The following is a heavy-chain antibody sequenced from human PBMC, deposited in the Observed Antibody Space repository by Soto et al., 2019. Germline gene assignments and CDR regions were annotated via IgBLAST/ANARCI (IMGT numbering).Heavy chain of an antibody. CDR2: ISTSGGTT. J-gene: IGHJ1*01. Sequence: GGSLRLSCAASGFTFSNFDMSWVRQAPGKGLEWVSGISTSGGTTYYADSVKGRFTSSRDNSKNTLYLQMTSLRAEDTAVYYCATGTAAPDHWGQGTLVTVSS. V-gene: IGHV3-23*01. CDR3: ATGTAAPDH. D-gene: IGHD6-13*01. CDR1: GFTFSNFD.